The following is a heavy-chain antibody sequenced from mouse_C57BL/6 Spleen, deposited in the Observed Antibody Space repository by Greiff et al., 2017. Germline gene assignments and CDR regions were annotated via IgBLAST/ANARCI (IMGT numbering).Heavy chain of an antibody. CDR1: GYTFTSYW. D-gene: IGHD1-1*01. V-gene: IGHV1-55*01. CDR3: ARKFRITTVVDWYFDV. J-gene: IGHJ1*03. Sequence: QVQLKQPGAELVKPGASVKMSCKASGYTFTSYWITWVKQRPGQGLEWIGDIYPGSGSTNSNEKFKSKATLTVDTSSSTAYMQLSSLTSEDSAVYYCARKFRITTVVDWYFDVWGTGTTVTVSS. CDR2: IYPGSGST.